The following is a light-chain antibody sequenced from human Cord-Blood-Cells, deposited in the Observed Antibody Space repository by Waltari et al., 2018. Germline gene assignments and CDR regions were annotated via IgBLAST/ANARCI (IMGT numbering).Light chain of an antibody. CDR2: QDS. CDR1: KLGDKY. V-gene: IGLV3-1*01. J-gene: IGLJ2*01. CDR3: QAWDSSTAWDVV. Sequence: SYELTQPPSVSVSPGQTASITCPGDKLGDKYACWYQQKPGQSPVLVIYQDSKRPSGFPERFSGSNSGNTATLTISGTQAMDEADYYCQAWDSSTAWDVVFGGGTELTVL.